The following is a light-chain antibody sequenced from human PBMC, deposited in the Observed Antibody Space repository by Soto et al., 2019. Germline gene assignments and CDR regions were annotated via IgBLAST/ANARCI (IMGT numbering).Light chain of an antibody. CDR3: AVWDNIVDGYV. CDR1: SSNIGSNT. CDR2: NID. Sequence: QSVVTQPPSASGTPGQRVTVSCSGGSSNIGSNTVHWYQHLPGTAPKLLIYNIDHRPSGVPDRFSGSKSGTSASLAISGLQSDDEADYYCAVWDNIVDGYVFGTGTKVTVL. J-gene: IGLJ1*01. V-gene: IGLV1-44*01.